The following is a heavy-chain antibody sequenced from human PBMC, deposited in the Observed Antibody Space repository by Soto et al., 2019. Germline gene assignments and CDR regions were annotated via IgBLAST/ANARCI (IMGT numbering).Heavy chain of an antibody. Sequence: ASVKVSCKASGYTFTSYYMHWVRQAPGQGLEWMGIINPSGGSTSYAQKFQGRVTMTRDTSTSTVYMGLSSLRSEDTAVYYCARDRYGQADGYNSVFDYWGQGTLVTVSS. V-gene: IGHV1-46*01. CDR2: INPSGGST. CDR1: GYTFTSYY. D-gene: IGHD5-12*01. J-gene: IGHJ4*02. CDR3: ARDRYGQADGYNSVFDY.